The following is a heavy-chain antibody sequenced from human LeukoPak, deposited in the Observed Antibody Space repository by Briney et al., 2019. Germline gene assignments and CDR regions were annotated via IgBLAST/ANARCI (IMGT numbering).Heavy chain of an antibody. J-gene: IGHJ4*02. CDR3: ARGDSCDY. Sequence: ASVTVSYKASGYTFTNYYIHWVRQAPGQGLEWMGWLSPNSGGTNYAQKFQDRVTMTRDTSISTAYMELSRLRSDDTAVYFCARGDSCDYWGQGTLVTVSS. CDR2: LSPNSGGT. CDR1: GYTFTNYY. V-gene: IGHV1-2*02. D-gene: IGHD2-2*01.